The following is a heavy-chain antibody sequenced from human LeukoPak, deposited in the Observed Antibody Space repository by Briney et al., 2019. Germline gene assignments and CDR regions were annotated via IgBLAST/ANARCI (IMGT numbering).Heavy chain of an antibody. CDR3: TTGRVIVVVPAAIPDY. J-gene: IGHJ4*02. CDR2: IKSKTDGGTT. V-gene: IGHV3-15*07. Sequence: PGGSLRLSCAASGFTFSNAWMNWVRQAPGKGLEWVGRIKSKTDGGTTDYAAPVKGRFTISRDDLKNTLYLQMNSLKTEDTAVYYCTTGRVIVVVPAAIPDYWGQGTLVTVSS. D-gene: IGHD2-2*01. CDR1: GFTFSNAW.